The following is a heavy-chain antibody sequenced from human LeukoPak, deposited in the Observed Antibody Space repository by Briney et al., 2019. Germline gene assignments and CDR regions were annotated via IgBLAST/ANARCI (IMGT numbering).Heavy chain of an antibody. CDR3: ARTGDYGANSDY. CDR1: GYSINSGYY. Sequence: SETLSPTCTVSGYSINSGYYWAWIRQSPGKGLDWIGTIYRSGSTYYNPSLKSRVTISVDKSKNQFSLRLRSVTAADTAVYYCARTGDYGANSDYWGQGILVTVSS. V-gene: IGHV4-38-2*02. J-gene: IGHJ4*02. D-gene: IGHD4/OR15-4a*01. CDR2: IYRSGST.